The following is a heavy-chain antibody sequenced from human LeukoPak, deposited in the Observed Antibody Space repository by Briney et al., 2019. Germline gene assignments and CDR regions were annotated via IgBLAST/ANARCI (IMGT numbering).Heavy chain of an antibody. CDR1: GGSISSYY. J-gene: IGHJ4*02. Sequence: SETLSLTCTVSGGSISSYYWSWVRLPAGKDLEWIGRIYSSGITNYNPSLKSRVTMSVATSNNQFSLKLTSVTAADTAVYYCARMYSGTSGGMDYWGQGTLVSVSS. D-gene: IGHD1-26*01. CDR2: IYSSGIT. V-gene: IGHV4-4*07. CDR3: ARMYSGTSGGMDY.